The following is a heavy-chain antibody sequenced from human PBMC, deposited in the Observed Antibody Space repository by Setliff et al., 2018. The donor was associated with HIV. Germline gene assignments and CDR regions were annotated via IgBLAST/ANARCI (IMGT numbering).Heavy chain of an antibody. J-gene: IGHJ4*02. CDR3: ARTIQPSSSPFDF. CDR2: FYHSGST. Sequence: SETLSLTCAVSGYSISSGYYWGWVRQPPEKGLEWIGSFYHSGSTYYNPSLKSRVTISVDTSKNQFSLKLSSVTAADTAVYYCARTIQPSSSPFDFWGQGILVTVS. D-gene: IGHD6-19*01. CDR1: GYSISSGYY. V-gene: IGHV4-38-2*01.